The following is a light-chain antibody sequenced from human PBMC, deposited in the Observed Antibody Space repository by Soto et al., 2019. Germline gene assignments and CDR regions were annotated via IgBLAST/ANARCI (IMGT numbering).Light chain of an antibody. CDR1: QSVSSY. V-gene: IGKV3-11*01. CDR3: QQRSNGPPIT. Sequence: ESGLTQSPSPLSLSPGERATLSCTVSQSVSSYLAWYQQKPGQAPRLLIYDASNRATGIPARFSGSGSGTDFTLTISSLEPEDFAVYYCQQRSNGPPITFGQGTRLEI. J-gene: IGKJ5*01. CDR2: DAS.